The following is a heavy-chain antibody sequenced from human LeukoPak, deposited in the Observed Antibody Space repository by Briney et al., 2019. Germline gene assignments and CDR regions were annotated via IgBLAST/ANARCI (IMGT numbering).Heavy chain of an antibody. V-gene: IGHV1-69*04. D-gene: IGHD3-10*01. CDR3: ARGARYGSDVSLAFDI. Sequence: GASVKVSCKASGGTFSSYAISWVRQAPGQGLEWVGRIIPILGIANYAQKFQGRVTITADKSTSTAYMELSSLRSEDTAVYYCARGARYGSDVSLAFDIWGQGTMVTVSS. CDR2: IIPILGIA. CDR1: GGTFSSYA. J-gene: IGHJ3*02.